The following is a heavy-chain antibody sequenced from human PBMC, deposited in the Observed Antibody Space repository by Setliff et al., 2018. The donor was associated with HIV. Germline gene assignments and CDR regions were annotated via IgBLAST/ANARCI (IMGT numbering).Heavy chain of an antibody. Sequence: PGESLKISCKGSGYSFANYWVGWVRQMPGRGLEWMGIIYPIDSDTKYSPSFWGRVTISVDKSTNTAYLQWSSLKASDTAMYYCARGLVPVAIGCYFDYWGQGTLVTVSS. CDR2: IYPIDSDT. D-gene: IGHD2-2*02. CDR1: GYSFANYW. V-gene: IGHV5-51*01. CDR3: ARGLVPVAIGCYFDY. J-gene: IGHJ4*02.